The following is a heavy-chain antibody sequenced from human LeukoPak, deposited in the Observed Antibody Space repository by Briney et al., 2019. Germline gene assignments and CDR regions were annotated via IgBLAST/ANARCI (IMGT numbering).Heavy chain of an antibody. Sequence: GGSLRLSCAASGFTFDDYTMHWVRQAPGKGLEWVSSISSSSSYIYYADSVKGRFTISRDNAKNSLYLQMNSLRAEDTAVYYCARDNDVLRYFDWPLDYWGQGTLVTVSS. CDR1: GFTFDDYT. CDR3: ARDNDVLRYFDWPLDY. D-gene: IGHD3-9*01. V-gene: IGHV3-21*01. CDR2: ISSSSSYI. J-gene: IGHJ4*02.